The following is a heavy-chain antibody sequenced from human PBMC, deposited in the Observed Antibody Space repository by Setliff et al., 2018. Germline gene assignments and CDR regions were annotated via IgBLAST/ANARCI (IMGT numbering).Heavy chain of an antibody. CDR2: ISGSGGNT. Sequence: GGSLRLSCAASGFTFSSYAMSWVRQAAGKRLEWVSAISGSGGNTYYAGSVVGRFTISRDNSKNTLYLQMNSLRAEDTAVYYCAIHRNSYAYSPLDYWGQGTLVTVSS. CDR3: AIHRNSYAYSPLDY. V-gene: IGHV3-23*01. CDR1: GFTFSSYA. D-gene: IGHD3-16*01. J-gene: IGHJ4*02.